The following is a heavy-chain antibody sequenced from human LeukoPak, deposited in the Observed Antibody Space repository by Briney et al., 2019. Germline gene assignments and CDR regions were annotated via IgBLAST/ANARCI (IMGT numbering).Heavy chain of an antibody. CDR2: ISYDGSNK. Sequence: GGSLRLSCAASAFTLSSYAMHWVRQAPGKGLEWVAVISYDGSNKYYADSVKGRFTISRDNSKNTLYLQMNSLRAEDTAVYYCATSLGPLTEYWGQGTLVTVSS. CDR1: AFTLSSYA. D-gene: IGHD7-27*01. V-gene: IGHV3-30-3*01. CDR3: ATSLGPLTEY. J-gene: IGHJ4*02.